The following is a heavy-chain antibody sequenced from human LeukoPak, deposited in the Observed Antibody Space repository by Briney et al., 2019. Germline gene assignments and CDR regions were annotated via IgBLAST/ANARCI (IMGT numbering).Heavy chain of an antibody. J-gene: IGHJ6*03. CDR3: ARRERTSTSYYYYYMDV. CDR2: IYYSGST. V-gene: IGHV4-31*03. D-gene: IGHD2-2*01. CDR1: GGSISGGGYY. Sequence: PSQTLSLTCTVSGGSISGGGYYWSWIRQHPGKGLEWIGYIYYSGSTYYNPSLKSRVTISVDTSKNQFSLKLNSVTAADTAVYYCARRERTSTSYYYYYMDVWGKGTAVTVSS.